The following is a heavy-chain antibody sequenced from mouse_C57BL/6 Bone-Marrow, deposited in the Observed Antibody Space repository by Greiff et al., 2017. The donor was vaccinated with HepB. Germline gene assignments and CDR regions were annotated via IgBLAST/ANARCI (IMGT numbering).Heavy chain of an antibody. Sequence: QVQLQQSGAELVRPGTSVKVSCKASGYAFTNYLIEWVKQRPGQGLEWIGVINPGSGGTNYNEKFKGKATLTADKSSSTAYMQLSSLTSEDSAVYFCARNYGNACFAYWGQGTLVTVSA. V-gene: IGHV1-54*01. J-gene: IGHJ3*01. CDR2: INPGSGGT. CDR3: ARNYGNACFAY. D-gene: IGHD2-1*01. CDR1: GYAFTNYL.